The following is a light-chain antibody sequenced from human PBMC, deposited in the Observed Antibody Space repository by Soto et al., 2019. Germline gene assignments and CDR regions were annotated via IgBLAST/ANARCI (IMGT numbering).Light chain of an antibody. CDR1: QTTSSY. Sequence: DIQMTQSPSSLSASVGDRVTITCRASQTTSSYLNWYQQKPGRAPNLLIYAASSLQSGVPSRFSGSGSGTDFTLTISSLQPEDFATYYCQQSSSTPRTFGQGTKVDIK. CDR2: AAS. J-gene: IGKJ1*01. CDR3: QQSSSTPRT. V-gene: IGKV1-39*01.